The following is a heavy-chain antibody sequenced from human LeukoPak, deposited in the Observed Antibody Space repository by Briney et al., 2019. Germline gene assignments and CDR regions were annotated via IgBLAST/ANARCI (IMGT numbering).Heavy chain of an antibody. CDR1: GFMFNTYS. D-gene: IGHD6-19*01. Sequence: GGSLRLSCEASGFMFNTYSMNWVRQAPGKGLEWVSYISSSSSFIYYADSVKGRFTISRDNAMNSLYLQMNSLRAEDTAVYYCARLVPGRLDFDYWGQGILVTVSS. CDR3: ARLVPGRLDFDY. V-gene: IGHV3-48*01. CDR2: ISSSSSFI. J-gene: IGHJ4*02.